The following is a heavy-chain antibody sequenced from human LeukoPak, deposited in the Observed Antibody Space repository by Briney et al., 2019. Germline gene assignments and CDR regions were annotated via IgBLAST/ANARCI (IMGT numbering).Heavy chain of an antibody. Sequence: PSETLSLTCTVSGGSITNNYYYWDWIRQPPGKGLEWIGYIYNSVRTNYNPSLKSRVTISVGTSKNQLSLKLSSVTAADTAVYFCVRDLVATIDHYYYGMDVWGQGTTVTVSS. V-gene: IGHV4-61*01. CDR1: GGSITNNYYY. CDR3: VRDLVATIDHYYYGMDV. J-gene: IGHJ6*02. CDR2: IYNSVRT. D-gene: IGHD5-12*01.